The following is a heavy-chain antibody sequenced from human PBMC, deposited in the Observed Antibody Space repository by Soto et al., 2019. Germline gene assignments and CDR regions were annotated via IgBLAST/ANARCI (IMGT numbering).Heavy chain of an antibody. CDR1: GYTFTDYY. V-gene: IGHV1-8*01. CDR3: ARVAVAARPRWYNWFDP. J-gene: IGHJ5*02. Sequence: ASVKVSFKTSGYTFTDYYINWVLQATGQGLEWIGWMNPNSGETGYAQKFQGRVTMTRSASLSTAYLELSSLRSEDTAVYYCARVAVAARPRWYNWFDPWGQGTLVTVSS. CDR2: MNPNSGET. D-gene: IGHD2-15*01.